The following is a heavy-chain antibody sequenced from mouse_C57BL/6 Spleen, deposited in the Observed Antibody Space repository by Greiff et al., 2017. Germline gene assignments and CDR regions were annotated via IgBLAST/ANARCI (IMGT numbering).Heavy chain of an antibody. J-gene: IGHJ1*03. V-gene: IGHV1-54*01. D-gene: IGHD2-5*01. Sequence: VMLVESGAELVRPGTSVKVSCKASGYAFTNYLIEWVKQRPGQGLEWIGVINPGSGGTNYNEKFKGKATLTADKSSSTAYMQLSSLTSEDSAVYFCARRSSNYDWYFDVWGTGTTVTVSS. CDR3: ARRSSNYDWYFDV. CDR2: INPGSGGT. CDR1: GYAFTNYL.